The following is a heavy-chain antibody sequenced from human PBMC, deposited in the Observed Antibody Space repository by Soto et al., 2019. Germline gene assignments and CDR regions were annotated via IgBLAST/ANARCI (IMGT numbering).Heavy chain of an antibody. V-gene: IGHV5-51*01. CDR1: GYSFNNYW. CDR3: ARQDGYALYYFDS. Sequence: LKISCKGSGYSFNNYWIGWVRQMPGKGLEWMGIIYPGDSDTRYSPSFRGQVTISADKSISSAYLQWSSLKASDTAMYYCARQDGYALYYFDSWGQGTLVTVSS. D-gene: IGHD5-12*01. J-gene: IGHJ4*02. CDR2: IYPGDSDT.